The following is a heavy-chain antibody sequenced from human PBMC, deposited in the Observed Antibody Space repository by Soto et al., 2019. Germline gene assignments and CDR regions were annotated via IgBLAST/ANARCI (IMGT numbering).Heavy chain of an antibody. J-gene: IGHJ5*02. CDR3: ARGSFTMTPFCFDA. CDR1: GGSISIENYY. Sequence: PSETLSLTCPVSGGSISIENYYWSWIRQPPGKRLEWIGYIYYSGDTYYSPSLKSRLTMSVDTSVNQFSLKLSSATAADTAIYYCARGSFTMTPFCFDAWGQRALVTVSS. V-gene: IGHV4-30-4*01. D-gene: IGHD3-3*01. CDR2: IYYSGDT.